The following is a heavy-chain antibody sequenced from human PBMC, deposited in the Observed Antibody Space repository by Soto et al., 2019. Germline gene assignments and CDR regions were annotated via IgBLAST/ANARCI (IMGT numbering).Heavy chain of an antibody. D-gene: IGHD3-9*01. V-gene: IGHV1-46*03. Sequence: ASAKVSCKASGYTFTSYFIHWVRQAPGQGLEWMGIINPSDGRTTYAQKFQGRVTVTRDTSTSTVYMELSSLIFEDTAMYYCAIPRYFGSFGGYWGPGTLVTVSS. CDR2: INPSDGRT. J-gene: IGHJ4*02. CDR1: GYTFTSYF. CDR3: AIPRYFGSFGGY.